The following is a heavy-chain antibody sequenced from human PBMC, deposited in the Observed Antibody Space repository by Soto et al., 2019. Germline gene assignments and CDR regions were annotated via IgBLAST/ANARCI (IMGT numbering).Heavy chain of an antibody. V-gene: IGHV4-30-4*01. J-gene: IGHJ6*02. D-gene: IGHD6-13*01. CDR3: AYSSRWYYYYVMDV. Sequence: SETLSLTCTVSGGSISSGDYYWSWIRQPPGKGLEWIGYIYYSGSTYYNPSLKSRVTISVDTSKNQFSLKLSSVTAADTAVYYCAYSSRWYYYYVMDVWAQGTTVTVSS. CDR1: GGSISSGDYY. CDR2: IYYSGST.